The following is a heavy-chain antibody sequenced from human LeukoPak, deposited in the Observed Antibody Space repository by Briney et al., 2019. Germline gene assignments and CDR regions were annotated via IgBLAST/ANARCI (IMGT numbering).Heavy chain of an antibody. J-gene: IGHJ4*02. CDR3: ARHPPRGNTGLAFDF. D-gene: IGHD1-14*01. CDR2: IYYSGST. V-gene: IGHV4-59*08. Sequence: PSETLSLTCTVSGGSISSYYWSWIRQPPGEGLEWIGYIYYSGSTKYNPSLTSRVTISVDTSRNQFSLELRSVTAADTAVYHCARHPPRGNTGLAFDFWGRGTLVTVSS. CDR1: GGSISSYY.